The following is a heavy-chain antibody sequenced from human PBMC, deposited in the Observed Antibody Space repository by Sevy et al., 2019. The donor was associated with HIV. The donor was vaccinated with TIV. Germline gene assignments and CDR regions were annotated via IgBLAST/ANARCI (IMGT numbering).Heavy chain of an antibody. CDR2: ISSSSSYI. D-gene: IGHD2-15*01. CDR1: GFTFSSYS. Sequence: GGSLRLSCGASGFTFSSYSMNWVRQAPGKGLEWVSSISSSSSYIYYADSVKGRFTISRDNAKNSLYLQMNSLRAEDTAVYYCARYCSGGSCNYYYYGMDVWGQGTTVTVSS. J-gene: IGHJ6*02. V-gene: IGHV3-21*01. CDR3: ARYCSGGSCNYYYYGMDV.